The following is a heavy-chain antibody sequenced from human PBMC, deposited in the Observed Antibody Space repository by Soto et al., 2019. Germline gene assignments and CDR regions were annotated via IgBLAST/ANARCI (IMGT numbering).Heavy chain of an antibody. CDR3: ARNPEKQYNYYYYYMDV. CDR2: ISAYNGNT. J-gene: IGHJ6*03. CDR1: GYTFTSYG. D-gene: IGHD5-18*01. V-gene: IGHV1-18*01. Sequence: ASVKVSCKASGYTFTSYGISWVRQAPGQGLEWMGWISAYNGNTNYAQKLQGRVTMTPDTSTSTAYMELRSLRSDDTAVYYCARNPEKQYNYYYYYMDVWGKGTTVTVSS.